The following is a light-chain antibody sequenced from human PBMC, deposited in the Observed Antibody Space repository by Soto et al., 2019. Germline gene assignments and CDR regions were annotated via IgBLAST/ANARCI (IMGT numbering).Light chain of an antibody. CDR1: QSVGSNF. CDR2: AAS. J-gene: IGKJ1*01. Sequence: IVLTQSPGTLSLSPGERATLSCRASQSVGSNFLAWYQQKRGQAPRILIYAASNRASGIPDRFCGSGSGSDFTLTISRLEPEDFAVYYCQQYGSPPWAFGQGTRVEI. CDR3: QQYGSPPWA. V-gene: IGKV3-20*01.